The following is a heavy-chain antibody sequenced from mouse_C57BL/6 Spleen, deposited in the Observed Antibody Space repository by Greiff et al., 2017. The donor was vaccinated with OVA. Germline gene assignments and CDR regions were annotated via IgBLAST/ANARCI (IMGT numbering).Heavy chain of an antibody. CDR3: ARGGYYSNYVWYFDV. D-gene: IGHD2-5*01. CDR2: INYDGSST. J-gene: IGHJ1*03. CDR1: GFTFSDYY. Sequence: EVQLVESEGGLVQPGSSMKLSCTASGFTFSDYYMAWVRQVPEKGLEWVANINYDGSSTYYLDSLKSRFIISRDNAKNILYLQMSSLKSEDTATYYCARGGYYSNYVWYFDVWGTGTTVTVSS. V-gene: IGHV5-16*01.